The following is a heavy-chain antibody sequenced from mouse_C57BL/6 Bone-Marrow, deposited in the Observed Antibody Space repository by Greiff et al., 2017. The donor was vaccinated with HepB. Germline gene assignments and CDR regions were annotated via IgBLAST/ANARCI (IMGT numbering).Heavy chain of an antibody. CDR2: IDPENGDT. V-gene: IGHV14-4*01. CDR3: TTWAVTTGYYFDY. Sequence: EVKLVESGAELVRPGASVKLSCTASGFNIKDDYMHWVKQRPEQGLEWIGWIDPENGDTEYASKFQGKATITADTSSNTAYLQLSSLTSEDTAVYYCTTWAVTTGYYFDYWGQGTTLTVSS. J-gene: IGHJ2*01. D-gene: IGHD2-2*01. CDR1: GFNIKDDY.